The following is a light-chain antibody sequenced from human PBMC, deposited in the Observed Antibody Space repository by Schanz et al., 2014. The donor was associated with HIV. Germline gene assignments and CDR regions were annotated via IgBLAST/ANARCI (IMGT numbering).Light chain of an antibody. CDR3: QQYNDRSYT. CDR2: RAS. CDR1: KGVSTF. V-gene: IGKV1-8*01. J-gene: IGKJ2*01. Sequence: AIRMTQSPSSLSAASGDRVTITCRASKGVSTFLAWYQQKPGKPPSLLIYRASSLQSGVPSRFSGSGSGTDFTLAISSLQPEDFATYYCQQYNDRSYTFGQGTKLEIK.